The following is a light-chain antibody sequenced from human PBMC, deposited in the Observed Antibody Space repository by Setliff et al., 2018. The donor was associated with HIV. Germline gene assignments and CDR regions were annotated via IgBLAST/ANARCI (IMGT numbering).Light chain of an antibody. Sequence: QSALTQPASVSGSPGQSITISCTGTSSDVGGYSYVSWYQQHPGKAPKLIIYEVTNRPSGVSNRFSGSKSGNTASLTISRLQAEDEADYYCSSYTSSNTSYVFGAGTKVTVL. J-gene: IGLJ1*01. V-gene: IGLV2-14*01. CDR2: EVT. CDR1: SSDVGGYSY. CDR3: SSYTSSNTSYV.